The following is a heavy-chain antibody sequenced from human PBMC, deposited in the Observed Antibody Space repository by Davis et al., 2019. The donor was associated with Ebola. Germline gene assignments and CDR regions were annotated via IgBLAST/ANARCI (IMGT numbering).Heavy chain of an antibody. CDR1: GFTFSSYW. CDR3: ARAWNYGMDV. CDR2: ITNDGSST. Sequence: PGGSLRLSCEASGFTFSSYWMHWVRQAPGKGLVWVSRITNDGSSTSYADSVKGRFTISRDNAKNTLYLQMSNLRAEDTGVYYCARAWNYGMDVWGQGTTVTVSS. J-gene: IGHJ6*02. V-gene: IGHV3-74*01. D-gene: IGHD3-3*01.